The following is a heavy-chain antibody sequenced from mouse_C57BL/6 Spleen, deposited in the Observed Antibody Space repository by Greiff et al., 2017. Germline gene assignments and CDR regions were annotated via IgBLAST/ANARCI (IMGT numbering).Heavy chain of an antibody. CDR1: GYTFTGYW. J-gene: IGHJ1*03. D-gene: IGHD4-1*02. V-gene: IGHV1-9*01. CDR3: AQLGQRYFDF. CDR2: ILPGSGST. Sequence: QVQLKQSGAELMKPGASVKLSCKATGYTFTGYWLEWVKQRPGPGLEWIGEILPGSGSTNYNEKFKGKATFTADTSSNTAYMQLSRLTTEDSAIYYCAQLGQRYFDFWGTGTTVTASS.